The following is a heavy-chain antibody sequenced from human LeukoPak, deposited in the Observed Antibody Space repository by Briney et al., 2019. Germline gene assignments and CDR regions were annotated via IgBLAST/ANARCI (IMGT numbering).Heavy chain of an antibody. CDR3: ARAPYSGYDHNLGY. CDR2: ISAYNGNT. J-gene: IGHJ4*02. V-gene: IGHV1-18*01. CDR1: GYTFTSYG. Sequence: ASVNLSFKSSGYTFTSYGISWVRQAPGQGQELMGWISAYNGNTNYAQKLLGRVTITTDTSTNTAYMELRSLRSDDTAVYYCARAPYSGYDHNLGYWGQGTLVTVSS. D-gene: IGHD5-12*01.